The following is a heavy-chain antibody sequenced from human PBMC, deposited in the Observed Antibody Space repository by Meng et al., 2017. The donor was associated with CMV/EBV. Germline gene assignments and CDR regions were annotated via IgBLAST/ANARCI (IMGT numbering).Heavy chain of an antibody. CDR3: ARDGGIAARYYFDY. CDR1: GDSVSSNSAA. D-gene: IGHD6-6*01. CDR2: TYYRSKWYN. J-gene: IGHJ4*02. V-gene: IGHV6-1*01. Sequence: SETLSLTCAISGDSVSSNSAAWNWIRQSPSRGLEWLGRTYYRSKWYNDYAVSVKSRITINPDTSKNQFSLKLSSVTAADTAVYYCARDGGIAARYYFDYWGQGTLVTVSS.